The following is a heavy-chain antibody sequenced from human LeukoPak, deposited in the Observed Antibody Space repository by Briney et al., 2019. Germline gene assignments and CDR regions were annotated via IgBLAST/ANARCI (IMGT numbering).Heavy chain of an antibody. V-gene: IGHV3-48*01. J-gene: IGHJ4*02. CDR3: VRDKDWAFDY. CDR1: GFTLSSYS. CDR2: ITIDLTII. Sequence: PGGSLRLPCAASGFTLSSYSMNWVRQAPGKGLEWISHITIDLTIIDYADSVKGRFTISRDKAKNSLYLQMNSLRAEDTAVYYCVRDKDWAFDYWGQGTLITVSS. D-gene: IGHD3-9*01.